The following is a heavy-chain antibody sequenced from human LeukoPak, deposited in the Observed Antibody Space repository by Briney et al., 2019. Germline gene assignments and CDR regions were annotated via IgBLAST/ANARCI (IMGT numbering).Heavy chain of an antibody. V-gene: IGHV3-66*01. CDR2: IYSGGST. CDR3: ARAPYDFWSGYLYYYGMDV. D-gene: IGHD3-3*01. CDR1: GFTVSSNY. J-gene: IGHJ6*02. Sequence: GGSLRLSCAASGFTVSSNYISWVRQAPGKGLEWVSVIYSGGSTYYADSVKGRFTISRDNSKNTLYLQMNSLRAEDTAVYYCARAPYDFWSGYLYYYGMDVWGQGTTVTVSS.